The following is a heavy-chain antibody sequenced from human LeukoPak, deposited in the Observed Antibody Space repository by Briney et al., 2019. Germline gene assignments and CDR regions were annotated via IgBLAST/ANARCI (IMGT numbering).Heavy chain of an antibody. V-gene: IGHV4-34*01. CDR1: GGSFSGYY. CDR3: ARSGPFMVRGVIEILNYYYYMDV. J-gene: IGHJ6*03. D-gene: IGHD3-10*01. CDR2: INHSGST. Sequence: SETLSLTCAVYGGSFSGYYWSWIRQPPGKGLEWIGEINHSGSTNYNPSLKSRVTISVDASKNQFSLKLSSVTAADTAVYYCARSGPFMVRGVIEILNYYYYMDVWGKGTTVTVSS.